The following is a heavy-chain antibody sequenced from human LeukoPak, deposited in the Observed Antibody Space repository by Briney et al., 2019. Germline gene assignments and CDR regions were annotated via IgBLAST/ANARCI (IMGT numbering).Heavy chain of an antibody. D-gene: IGHD5-24*01. V-gene: IGHV4-4*02. J-gene: IGHJ4*02. CDR1: GGSISSSNW. Sequence: SGTLSLTCAVSGGSISSSNWWSWVRRPLGKGLEWIGEIYHSGSTNYNPSLKSRATISADTSKNQFSLKLTSMTAADTAVYHCARGGEGYNYVYWGQGTLVTVSS. CDR2: IYHSGST. CDR3: ARGGEGYNYVY.